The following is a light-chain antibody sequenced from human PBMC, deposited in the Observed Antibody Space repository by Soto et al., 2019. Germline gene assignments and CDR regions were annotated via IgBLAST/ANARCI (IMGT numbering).Light chain of an antibody. V-gene: IGKV3-20*01. CDR2: GAS. CDR1: QRIGNNQ. CDR3: QQYGNLPRA. J-gene: IGKJ1*01. Sequence: VVLTQSPGTLSLSPGERATLSCRASQRIGNNQLAWYQQKPGHAPRLLIYGASSRATGIPDRLSGSGSGTDFTLTIRRLETEDFAVYYCQQYGNLPRAFGQGTKVEAK.